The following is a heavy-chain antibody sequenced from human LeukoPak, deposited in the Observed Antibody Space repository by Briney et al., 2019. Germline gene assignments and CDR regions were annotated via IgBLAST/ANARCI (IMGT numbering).Heavy chain of an antibody. CDR1: GGTFSSYA. CDR2: IIPIFGTA. J-gene: IGHJ4*02. CDR3: AREATAAMGEFDY. D-gene: IGHD2-2*01. V-gene: IGHV1-69*13. Sequence: SVKVSCKASGGTFSSYAISWVRQAPGQGLEWMGGIIPIFGTANYAQKFQGRVTITADESTSTAYMELSSLRSEDTAVYCCAREATAAMGEFDYWGQGTLVTVSS.